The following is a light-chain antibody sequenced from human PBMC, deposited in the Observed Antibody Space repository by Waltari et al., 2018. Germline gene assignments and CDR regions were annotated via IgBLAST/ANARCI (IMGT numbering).Light chain of an antibody. J-gene: IGKJ4*01. V-gene: IGKV3-15*01. CDR1: LSVNTD. Sequence: EIVMTQSRVTLSVSPGERATLSCRASLSVNTDLAWYQQKPGQAPRLLIYGASSRATGIPARFSGSGSGTEFTLTISSLQSEDFAVYYCQQYNAWPPSLTFGGGTKVEIK. CDR2: GAS. CDR3: QQYNAWPPSLT.